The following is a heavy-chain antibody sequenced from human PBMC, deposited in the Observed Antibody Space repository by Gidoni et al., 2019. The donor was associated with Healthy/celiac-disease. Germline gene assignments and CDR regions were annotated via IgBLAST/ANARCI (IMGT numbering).Heavy chain of an antibody. CDR2: ISGSGGST. J-gene: IGHJ6*02. V-gene: IGHV3-23*01. CDR3: AKDRVSGWYVDHYYYYYGMDV. CDR1: GFTFSSYA. D-gene: IGHD6-19*01. Sequence: EVQLLESGGGLVQPGGSLRLSCAASGFTFSSYALSWVRQAPGKGLEWVSAISGSGGSTYYADSVKGRFTISRDNSKNTLYLQMNSLRAEDTAVYYCAKDRVSGWYVDHYYYYYGMDVWGQGTTVTVSS.